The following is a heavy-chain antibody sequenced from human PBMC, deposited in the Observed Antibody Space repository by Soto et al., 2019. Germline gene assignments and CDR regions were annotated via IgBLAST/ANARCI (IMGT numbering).Heavy chain of an antibody. V-gene: IGHV3-7*05. CDR3: ARGGRRVDSSASSRYNGFDY. Sequence: GGSLRLSCAASGFTFSSYWMTWVRQAPGKGLEWVANIKQDGSDKYYVDSVQGRFTISRDSARNSLYLQMNSLRAEDTAVYYCARGGRRVDSSASSRYNGFDYWGQGTLVTVSS. CDR1: GFTFSSYW. CDR2: IKQDGSDK. D-gene: IGHD3-22*01. J-gene: IGHJ4*02.